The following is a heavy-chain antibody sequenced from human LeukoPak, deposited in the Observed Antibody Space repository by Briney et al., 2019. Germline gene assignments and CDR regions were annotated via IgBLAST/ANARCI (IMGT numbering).Heavy chain of an antibody. CDR2: ISYDGSNK. J-gene: IGHJ4*02. CDR3: ARDQGYSSGHSFDY. CDR1: GFTFSSYS. Sequence: GGSLRLSCAASGFTFSSYSMHWVRQAPGKGLEWVALISYDGSNKYYADSVKGRFTISRDNSKNTLYLQMNSLGAEDTALYYCARDQGYSSGHSFDYWGQGTLVTVSS. V-gene: IGHV3-30*04. D-gene: IGHD5-18*01.